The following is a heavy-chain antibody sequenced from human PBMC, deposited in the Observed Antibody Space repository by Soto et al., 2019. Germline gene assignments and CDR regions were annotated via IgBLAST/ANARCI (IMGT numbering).Heavy chain of an antibody. Sequence: QVQLVQYGAEVKKPGASVKVSCKASGYTFTRYGISWVRQARGQGLEWMGWISAYNGNTNYAQKLQGRVTMTTDTSTSTAYMELRSPRSDDTAVYYCASPMERITMVRGVIGSYYYYGMDVWGQGTTVTVSS. CDR3: ASPMERITMVRGVIGSYYYYGMDV. V-gene: IGHV1-18*01. CDR2: ISAYNGNT. D-gene: IGHD3-10*01. J-gene: IGHJ6*02. CDR1: GYTFTRYG.